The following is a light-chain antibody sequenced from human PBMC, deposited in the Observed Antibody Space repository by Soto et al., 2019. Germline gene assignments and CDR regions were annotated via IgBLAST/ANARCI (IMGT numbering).Light chain of an antibody. CDR2: EVS. J-gene: IGLJ3*02. CDR3: SSYTARSTWV. CDR1: SSDVGGYNY. Sequence: QSALTQPASVSGSPGQSITISCTGTSSDVGGYNYVSWYQQHPGTSPKLMIYEVSNRPSGVSNRFSCSKSGNPASLSISGXQXXXXXDYYCSSYTARSTWVFGGGTKLTVL. V-gene: IGLV2-14*01.